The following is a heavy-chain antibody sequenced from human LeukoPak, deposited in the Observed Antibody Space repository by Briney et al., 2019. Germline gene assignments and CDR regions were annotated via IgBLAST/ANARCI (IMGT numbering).Heavy chain of an antibody. CDR3: ARDHYYDSSGYYDY. J-gene: IGHJ4*02. Sequence: PGGSLRLSCAPSGFTLSSYWMDWVRQAPGKGRVWVSRINSDGSSTSYADSVKGRFTISRDNAKHTVYLQTNSLRGEDTGVYYCARDHYYDSSGYYDYWGQGTLVTVSS. D-gene: IGHD3-22*01. V-gene: IGHV3-74*01. CDR1: GFTLSSYW. CDR2: INSDGSST.